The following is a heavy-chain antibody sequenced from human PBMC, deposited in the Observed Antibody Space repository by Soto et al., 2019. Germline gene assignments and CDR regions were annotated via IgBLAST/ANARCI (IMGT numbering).Heavy chain of an antibody. Sequence: GGSLRLSCAASGFTFSNAWMSWVRQAPGRGLEWVGRIKSKTDGGTTDYAAPVKGRFTISRDDSKNTLYLQMNSLKTEDTAVYYCTTDGYDFWSGSPNYYYYGMDVWGQGTTVTVSS. CDR3: TTDGYDFWSGSPNYYYYGMDV. CDR1: GFTFSNAW. D-gene: IGHD3-3*01. V-gene: IGHV3-15*01. J-gene: IGHJ6*02. CDR2: IKSKTDGGTT.